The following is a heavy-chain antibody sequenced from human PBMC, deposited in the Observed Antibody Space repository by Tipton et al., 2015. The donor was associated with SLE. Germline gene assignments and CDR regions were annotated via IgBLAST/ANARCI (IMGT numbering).Heavy chain of an antibody. CDR2: IYHTGST. CDR3: ARDWGYCSAGTCYEGRVDP. Sequence: TLSLTCAVSGDSIGSGDYSWSWVRQTPGKGLEWIGYIYHTGSTYYNPSLKSRVTMSLDRSKNQFSLKLSSVTAADTAVYYCARDWGYCSAGTCYEGRVDPWGQGTLVTVSS. CDR1: GDSIGSGDYS. J-gene: IGHJ5*02. V-gene: IGHV4-30-2*01. D-gene: IGHD2-15*01.